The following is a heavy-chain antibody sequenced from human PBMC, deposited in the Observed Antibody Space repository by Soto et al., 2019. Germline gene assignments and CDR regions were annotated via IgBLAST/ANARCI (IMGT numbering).Heavy chain of an antibody. J-gene: IGHJ5*01. CDR2: IIPIFATS. CDR1: GGTFNSFA. D-gene: IGHD6-19*01. V-gene: IGHV1-69*01. CDR3: ARCPPYSSGWYVSRNWFDS. Sequence: QVQLVQSGAEVRKPGSSVNVSCKASGGTFNSFAISWVRQAPGQGLEWMGGIIPIFATSNYPQRFQGRVTITADESTSTAYMEFSSLRSEDTAVYYCARCPPYSSGWYVSRNWFDSWGQGTLVTVSS.